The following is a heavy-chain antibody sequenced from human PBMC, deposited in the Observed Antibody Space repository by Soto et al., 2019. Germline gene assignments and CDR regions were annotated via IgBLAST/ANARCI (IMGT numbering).Heavy chain of an antibody. D-gene: IGHD3-9*01. Sequence: ASVKVSCKASGYTFTSYYMHWVRQAPGQGLEWMGIINPSGGSTSYAQKFQGRVTMTRDTSTSTVYMELSSLRSEDTAVYYCARGPGLRYLDWLPLPLGMDVWGQGTTVTVSS. CDR3: ARGPGLRYLDWLPLPLGMDV. J-gene: IGHJ6*02. CDR2: INPSGGST. CDR1: GYTFTSYY. V-gene: IGHV1-46*01.